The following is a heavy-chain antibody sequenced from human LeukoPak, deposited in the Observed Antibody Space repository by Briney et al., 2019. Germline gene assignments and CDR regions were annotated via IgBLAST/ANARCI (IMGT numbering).Heavy chain of an antibody. Sequence: GASVKVSCKASGYTFTAYYMHWVRQAPGQGLEWMGWINPNSGGTNYAQKFQGRVTMTRDTSISTAYMELSGLISDDTAVYFCARDRERYRNYYYSMDVWGIGTTVTVSS. CDR2: INPNSGGT. CDR1: GYTFTAYY. D-gene: IGHD2-15*01. J-gene: IGHJ6*03. V-gene: IGHV1-2*02. CDR3: ARDRERYRNYYYSMDV.